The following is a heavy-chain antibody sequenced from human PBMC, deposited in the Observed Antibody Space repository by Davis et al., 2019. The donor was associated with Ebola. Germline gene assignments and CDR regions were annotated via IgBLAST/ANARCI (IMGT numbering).Heavy chain of an antibody. V-gene: IGHV1-2*02. CDR1: GGTFSEYA. CDR2: INPNSGDT. Sequence: ASVKVSCKASGGTFSEYAVNWVRQAPGQGLEWMGRINPNSGDTNSAQKFQGRVTMTRDTSISTAYMELNSLRFDDTAVYYCVRGYSSSLINWFDPWGQGTLVTVSS. CDR3: VRGYSSSLINWFDP. D-gene: IGHD6-13*01. J-gene: IGHJ5*02.